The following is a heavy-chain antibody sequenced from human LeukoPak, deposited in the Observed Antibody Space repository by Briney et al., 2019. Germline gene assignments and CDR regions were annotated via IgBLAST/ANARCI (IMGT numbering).Heavy chain of an antibody. J-gene: IGHJ5*02. CDR2: IYSGGST. Sequence: GGSPRLSCAASGFTFSDYYMSWVRQAPGKGLEWVSVIYSGGSTYYADSVKGRFTISRDNSKNTLYLQMNSLRAEDTAVYYCASTPRYCSGGSCYSPWGQGTLVTVSS. CDR1: GFTFSDYY. CDR3: ASTPRYCSGGSCYSP. D-gene: IGHD2-15*01. V-gene: IGHV3-66*01.